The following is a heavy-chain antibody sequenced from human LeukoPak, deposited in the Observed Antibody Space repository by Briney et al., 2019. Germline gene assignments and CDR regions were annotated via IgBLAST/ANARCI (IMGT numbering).Heavy chain of an antibody. D-gene: IGHD3-10*01. J-gene: IGHJ4*02. CDR2: ILYDGSNK. CDR3: AKGYYGSGSYGWFDY. CDR1: GFIFATYA. Sequence: PGGSLRLSCAASGFIFATYAMHWVRQAPGKGLEWVAVILYDGSNKYYADSVRGRFTISRDNSKNTLYLQMNSLRAEDTAVYYCAKGYYGSGSYGWFDYWGQGTLVTVSS. V-gene: IGHV3-30*04.